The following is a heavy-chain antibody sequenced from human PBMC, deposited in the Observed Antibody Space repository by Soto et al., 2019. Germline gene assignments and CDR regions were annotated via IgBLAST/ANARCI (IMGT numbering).Heavy chain of an antibody. J-gene: IGHJ4*02. CDR1: GFTFSSYS. Sequence: PGGSLRLSCAASGFTFSSYSMNWVRQPQGKGLEWVSSISSSSSYIYYADSVKGRFTISRDNAKNSLYLQMNSLRAEDTAVYYCARDVGEQQLVQCFDYWGRGTLVTVSS. CDR3: ARDVGEQQLVQCFDY. D-gene: IGHD6-13*01. V-gene: IGHV3-21*01. CDR2: ISSSSSYI.